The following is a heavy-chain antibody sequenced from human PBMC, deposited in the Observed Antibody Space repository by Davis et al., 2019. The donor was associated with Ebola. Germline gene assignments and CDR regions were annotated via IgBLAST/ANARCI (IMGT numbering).Heavy chain of an antibody. V-gene: IGHV3-30-3*01. D-gene: IGHD5-24*01. CDR1: GFTFSSYA. CDR2: ISFDGSNK. CDR3: ARRRTTYNDVRYFDY. J-gene: IGHJ4*02. Sequence: PGGSLRLSCAASGFTFSSYAMSWVRQAPGKGLEWVTVISFDGSNKYYADSVKGRFTISRDNSKNTLYLEMNSLRAEDTAVYYCARRRTTYNDVRYFDYWGQGAPVTVSS.